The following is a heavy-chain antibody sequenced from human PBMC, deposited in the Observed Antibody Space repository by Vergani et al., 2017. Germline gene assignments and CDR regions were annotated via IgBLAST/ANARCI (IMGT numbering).Heavy chain of an antibody. CDR1: GFTFRSYG. Sequence: QVQLVESGGGVVQPGRSLRLSCAASGFTFRSYGMHWVRQAPGKGLEWVAVIWYDGSNKYYADSVKGRFTISRDNSKNTLYLQMNSLRAEDTAVYYCARERPHTIVGPLADLGRWFDPWGQGTLVTVSS. CDR2: IWYDGSNK. CDR3: ARERPHTIVGPLADLGRWFDP. J-gene: IGHJ5*02. V-gene: IGHV3-33*01. D-gene: IGHD3-3*01.